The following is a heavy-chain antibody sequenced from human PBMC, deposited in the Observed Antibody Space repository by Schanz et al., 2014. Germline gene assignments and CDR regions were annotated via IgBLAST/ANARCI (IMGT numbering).Heavy chain of an antibody. CDR2: INPSSGTT. J-gene: IGHJ4*02. D-gene: IGHD6-13*01. CDR1: GYTFTTYY. Sequence: QVQLVQSGAEVKKPGVSVKVSCKASGYTFTTYYIHWVRQAPGQGLEWMGKINPSSGTTRIAQKFRGRVTMTRDTSTSTVYMELSSLRSEDTAVYYCARDGEAAAGCDYWGQGTLVTVSS. V-gene: IGHV1-46*03. CDR3: ARDGEAAAGCDY.